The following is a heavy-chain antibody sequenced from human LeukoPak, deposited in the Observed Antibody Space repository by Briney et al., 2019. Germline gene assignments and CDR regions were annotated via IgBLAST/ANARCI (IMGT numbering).Heavy chain of an antibody. CDR1: GYTFTTSD. CDR3: ARGRPGPAGAGTYDF. Sequence: ASVKVSCTAPGYTFTTSDINWVRQATGQGLEWMGWMNPNSGKTGSAQKFQGRLTMTKNTSTSTAYMEVTGLKFEDTAIYYCARGRPGPAGAGTYDFWGQGTLITVSS. V-gene: IGHV1-8*01. J-gene: IGHJ4*02. CDR2: MNPNSGKT. D-gene: IGHD6-13*01.